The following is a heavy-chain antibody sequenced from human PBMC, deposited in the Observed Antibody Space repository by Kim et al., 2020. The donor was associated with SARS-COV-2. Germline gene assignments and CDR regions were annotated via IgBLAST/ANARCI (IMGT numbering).Heavy chain of an antibody. CDR2: ISYDGSNK. Sequence: GGSLRLSCAASGFTFSSYGMHWVRQAPGKGLEWVAVISYDGSNKYYADSVKGRFTISRDNSKNTLYLQMNSLRAEDTAVYYCAKEPLKWELRYYFDYWGQGTLVTVSS. J-gene: IGHJ4*02. V-gene: IGHV3-30*18. CDR3: AKEPLKWELRYYFDY. D-gene: IGHD1-26*01. CDR1: GFTFSSYG.